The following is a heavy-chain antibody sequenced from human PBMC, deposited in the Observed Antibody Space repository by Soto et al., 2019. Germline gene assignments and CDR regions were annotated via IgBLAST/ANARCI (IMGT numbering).Heavy chain of an antibody. V-gene: IGHV3-30-3*01. J-gene: IGHJ5*02. CDR3: PGGDGSAP. CDR2: ISYDGSNK. CDR1: GFTFSSYA. Sequence: QVQLVESGGGVVQPGRSLRLSCAASGFTFSSYAMHWVRQAPGKGLEWVAVISYDGSNKYYADSVKGRFTISRDNSKNPLSLQVNSLRAEDTAVYSCPGGDGSAPGGQEPLYTVSS. D-gene: IGHD3-10*01.